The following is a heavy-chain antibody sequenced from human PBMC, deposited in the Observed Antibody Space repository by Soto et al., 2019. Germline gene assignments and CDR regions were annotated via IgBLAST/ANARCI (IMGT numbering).Heavy chain of an antibody. D-gene: IGHD6-13*01. CDR3: ARGMGEKEQLAAFDY. CDR2: IWYDGSNK. V-gene: IGHV3-33*01. Sequence: VQLVESGGGVVQPGRSLRLSCAASGFTFSSYGMHWVRQAPGKGLEWVAVIWYDGSNKYYADSVKGRFTISRDNSKNTLYLQMNSLRAEDTAVYYCARGMGEKEQLAAFDYWGQGTLVTVSS. J-gene: IGHJ4*02. CDR1: GFTFSSYG.